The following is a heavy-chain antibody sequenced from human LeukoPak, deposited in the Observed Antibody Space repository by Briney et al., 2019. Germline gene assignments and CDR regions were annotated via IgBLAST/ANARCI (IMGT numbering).Heavy chain of an antibody. CDR1: GGSISSYY. V-gene: IGHV4-59*01. J-gene: IGHJ6*03. CDR2: IYSSGST. D-gene: IGHD2-2*02. CDR3: ARDIAGYCSSTSCYTYYYYYMDV. Sequence: SETLSLTCTVSGGSISSYYWSWIRQPPGQGLDWIGYIYSSGSTNYNPSLKSRVTMSVDTSKNQFSLSVSSVTAADTAVYYCARDIAGYCSSTSCYTYYYYYMDVWGKGTTVTVSS.